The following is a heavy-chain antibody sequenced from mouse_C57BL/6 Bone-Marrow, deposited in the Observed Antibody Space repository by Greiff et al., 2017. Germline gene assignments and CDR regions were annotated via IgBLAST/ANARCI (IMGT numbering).Heavy chain of an antibody. D-gene: IGHD2-5*01. CDR1: GFTFSSYG. Sequence: VQLKESGGDLVKPGGSLKLSCAASGFTFSSYGMSWVRQTPDKRLEWVATISSGGSYTYSPDSVTGRFTISRDNAKNTLYLQMRSLKSEDTAMYYCATYYSNGDYFDYGGQGTTPTVSS. V-gene: IGHV5-6*01. CDR3: ATYYSNGDYFDY. CDR2: ISSGGSYT. J-gene: IGHJ2*01.